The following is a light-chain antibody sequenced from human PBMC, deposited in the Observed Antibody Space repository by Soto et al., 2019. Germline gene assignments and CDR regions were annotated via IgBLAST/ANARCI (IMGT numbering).Light chain of an antibody. Sequence: EIVLTQSPGTLSLSPGERATLSCRASQSVSRYFAWYQQKPGQAPRLLIYGASSRATGTPDRFSGSGSGTDFTLTISRLEPEDFAVYFCQQYGSSPFTFGGGTKVEIK. CDR2: GAS. V-gene: IGKV3-20*01. J-gene: IGKJ4*01. CDR1: QSVSRY. CDR3: QQYGSSPFT.